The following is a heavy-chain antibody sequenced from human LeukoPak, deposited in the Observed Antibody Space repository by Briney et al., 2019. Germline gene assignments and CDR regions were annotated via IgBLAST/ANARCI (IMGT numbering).Heavy chain of an antibody. CDR1: GFTFSSYS. CDR3: ARDYYNSSWPYNAFDI. D-gene: IGHD6-13*01. CDR2: ISSSSSYI. V-gene: IGHV3-21*01. J-gene: IGHJ3*02. Sequence: PGGSLRLSCAASGFTFSSYSMNWVRQAPGKGLEWVSSISSSSSYIYYADSVKGRFTISRDNAKNSLYLQMNSLRAEDTAVYYCARDYYNSSWPYNAFDIWGQGTMVTVSS.